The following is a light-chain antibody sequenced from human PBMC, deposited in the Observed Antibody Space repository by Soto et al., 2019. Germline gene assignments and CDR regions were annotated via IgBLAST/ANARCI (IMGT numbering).Light chain of an antibody. CDR3: QQYSASPRT. CDR2: SAS. Sequence: EIVLTQSPATLSLSPGERATLSCRASRTFDGNYLAWYHQKPGQPPRLLIHSASTRAPGIPDRFSASGAGTDFTLTISRLEPEDSAVYYCQQYSASPRTFGPGTKVDIK. CDR1: RTFDGNY. J-gene: IGKJ3*01. V-gene: IGKV3-20*01.